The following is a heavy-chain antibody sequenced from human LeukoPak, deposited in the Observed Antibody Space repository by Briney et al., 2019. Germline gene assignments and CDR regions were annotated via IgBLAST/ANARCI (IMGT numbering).Heavy chain of an antibody. CDR2: IITRSSYI. Sequence: GCLTLSCAVSGFTLTSYSMNWGRQAPGEWLEWVASIITRSSYIYYAHSMKGPFCICRDKAEKPPYLQMNRLRPEDTAMYYCAKDRSAPHMLWNAFDIWGQGTMVTVSS. D-gene: IGHD2-8*01. CDR3: AKDRSAPHMLWNAFDI. J-gene: IGHJ3*02. V-gene: IGHV3-21*01. CDR1: GFTLTSYS.